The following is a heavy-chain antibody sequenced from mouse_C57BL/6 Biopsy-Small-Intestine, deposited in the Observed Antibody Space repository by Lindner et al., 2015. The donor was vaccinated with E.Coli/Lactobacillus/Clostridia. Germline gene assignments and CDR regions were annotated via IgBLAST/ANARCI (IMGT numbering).Heavy chain of an antibody. CDR1: GYSFTGYY. V-gene: IGHV1-42*01. CDR2: INPSTGGT. CDR3: ARYDS. J-gene: IGHJ2*01. Sequence: VQLQESGPVLVKPGASVKISCTASGYSFTGYYMNWVKQSPEKSLEWIGEINPSTGGTTYNQKFKAKASLTVDKSSSTAYMQLKSLTSEDSAVYFCARYDSWGQGTTLTVSS.